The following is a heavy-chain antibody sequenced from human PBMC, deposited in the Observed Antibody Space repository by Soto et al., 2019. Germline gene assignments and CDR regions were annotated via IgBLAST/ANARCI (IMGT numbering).Heavy chain of an antibody. J-gene: IGHJ4*02. Sequence: SETLSLTCTVSGGSISSSSYYWGWIRQPPGKGLEWIGSIYYIGSTYYNPSLKSRVTISVDTSKNQFSLKLSSVTAADTAVYYCARHFYFDYWGQGTLVTVSS. CDR2: IYYIGST. V-gene: IGHV4-39*01. CDR1: GGSISSSSYY. CDR3: ARHFYFDY.